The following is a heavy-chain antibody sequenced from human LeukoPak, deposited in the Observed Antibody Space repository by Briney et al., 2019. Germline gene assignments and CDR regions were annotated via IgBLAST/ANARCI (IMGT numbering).Heavy chain of an antibody. Sequence: RGSLRLSCAASGFTFRLYSMNWVRQAPGKGLEWLSYIRSTDGAIAYADSVKGRFTISRDDAKNSLYLQMNSLRDEDTAAYYCARDRDWAFDYRGQGTLITVSS. V-gene: IGHV3-48*02. CDR1: GFTFRLYS. CDR3: ARDRDWAFDY. D-gene: IGHD3-9*01. CDR2: IRSTDGAI. J-gene: IGHJ4*02.